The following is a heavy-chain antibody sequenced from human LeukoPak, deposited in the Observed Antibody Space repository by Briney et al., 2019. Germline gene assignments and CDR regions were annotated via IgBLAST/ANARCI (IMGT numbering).Heavy chain of an antibody. CDR3: ASADYEDAFDI. D-gene: IGHD4-17*01. Sequence: PSETLSLTCTVSGGSISSGGYYWSWPRQPPGKGLEWIGYIYYSGSTYYNPSLKSRLTISVDTSKNQFSLKLSSVTAADTAVYYCASADYEDAFDIGGQGTMVTVSS. J-gene: IGHJ3*02. CDR1: GGSISSGGYY. CDR2: IYYSGST. V-gene: IGHV4-31*03.